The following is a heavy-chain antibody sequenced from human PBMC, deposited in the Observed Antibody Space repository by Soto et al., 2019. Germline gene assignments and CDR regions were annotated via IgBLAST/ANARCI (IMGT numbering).Heavy chain of an antibody. CDR2: IYYSGST. CDR3: ARVGGRITIFSWYFDS. V-gene: IGHV4-31*03. D-gene: IGHD3-9*01. J-gene: IGHJ4*02. CDR1: AGSISSSGYY. Sequence: PSETLSLTCTVSAGSISSSGYYWSCIRQHPGKGLEWIGYIYYSGSTYYNPSLKSRVTISVDTSKNQFSLKLSSVTAADTAVYYCARVGGRITIFSWYFDSWGQGTLVTVSS.